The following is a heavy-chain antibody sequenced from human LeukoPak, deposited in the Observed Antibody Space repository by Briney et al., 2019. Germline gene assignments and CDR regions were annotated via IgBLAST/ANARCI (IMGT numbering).Heavy chain of an antibody. J-gene: IGHJ4*02. CDR3: VAAGGY. Sequence: GGSLRLSCAASGFTFSTYWMNWVRQAPGRGLEWVASIKDDGSEKNYVDSVKGRFTISRDNANKSLCLQMNSLRAEDTAVYYCVAAGGYWGQGALVTVSS. CDR2: IKDDGSEK. CDR1: GFTFSTYW. V-gene: IGHV3-7*05. D-gene: IGHD6-13*01.